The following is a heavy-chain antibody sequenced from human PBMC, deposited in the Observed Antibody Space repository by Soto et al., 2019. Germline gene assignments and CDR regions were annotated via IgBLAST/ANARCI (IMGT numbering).Heavy chain of an antibody. CDR1: GFTFSSYA. Sequence: EVQLLESGGGLVQPGGSLRLSCAASGFTFSSYAMTWVRQAPGKGLEWVSGISSSGGSTYYTDSVKGRFTISRDNTKNTLYLQMNTLRAEDTAVFYCARRVGSAQFDYWGQGTLVTVSS. D-gene: IGHD1-26*01. CDR3: ARRVGSAQFDY. V-gene: IGHV3-23*01. CDR2: ISSSGGST. J-gene: IGHJ4*02.